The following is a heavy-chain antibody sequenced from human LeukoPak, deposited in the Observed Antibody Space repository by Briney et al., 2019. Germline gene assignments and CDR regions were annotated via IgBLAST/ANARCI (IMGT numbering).Heavy chain of an antibody. J-gene: IGHJ4*02. CDR2: IRYDGSNK. CDR1: GFTFSSYG. Sequence: GGSLRLSCAASGFTFSSYGVHWVRQAPGKGLEWVAFIRYDGSNKYYADSVKGRFTISRDNSKNTLYLQMNSLRAEDTAVYYCARDYYGSGSYYNPPEARGQGTLVTVSS. V-gene: IGHV3-30*02. CDR3: ARDYYGSGSYYNPPEA. D-gene: IGHD3-10*01.